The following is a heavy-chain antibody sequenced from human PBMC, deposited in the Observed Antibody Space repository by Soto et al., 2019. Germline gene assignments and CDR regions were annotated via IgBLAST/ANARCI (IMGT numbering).Heavy chain of an antibody. CDR2: INAGNGNT. Sequence: ASVKVSCKASGYTFTSYAMHWVRQAPGQRLEWMGWINAGNGNTKYSQKFQGRVTITRDTSASTAYMELSSLRSEDTAVYYCARDGRKWELLIYWGQGTLVTVSS. CDR1: GYTFTSYA. J-gene: IGHJ4*02. CDR3: ARDGRKWELLIY. D-gene: IGHD1-26*01. V-gene: IGHV1-3*01.